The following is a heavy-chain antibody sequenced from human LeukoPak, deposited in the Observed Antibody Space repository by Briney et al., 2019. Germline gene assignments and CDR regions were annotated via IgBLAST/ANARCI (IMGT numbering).Heavy chain of an antibody. CDR2: ISAYNGNT. J-gene: IGHJ6*02. D-gene: IGHD3-22*01. CDR1: GYTFTSYG. V-gene: IGHV1-18*01. CDR3: AAYYYDSSYPPGYYYGMDV. Sequence: GASVKVSCKASGYTFTSYGISWVRQAPGQGLEWMGWISAYNGNTNYAQKLRGRVTMTTDTSTSTAYMELRSLRSDDTAVYYCAAYYYDSSYPPGYYYGMDVWGQGTTVTVSS.